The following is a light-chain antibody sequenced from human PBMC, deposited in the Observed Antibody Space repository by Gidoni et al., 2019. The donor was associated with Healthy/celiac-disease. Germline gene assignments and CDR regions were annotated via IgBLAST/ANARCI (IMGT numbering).Light chain of an antibody. CDR3: LLSYSGARAGYV. CDR1: TGAVTSGHH. J-gene: IGLJ1*01. V-gene: IGLV7-46*01. Sequence: QAVMTHSPSLTVSPGGTVTLTCGSSTGAVTSGHHPYRLQQKPGQPPRTLIYDTSNNHSWTPARFSGSLLGGKAALTLSGAQPEDEDEYYCLLSYSGARAGYVFGTGTKVTVL. CDR2: DTS.